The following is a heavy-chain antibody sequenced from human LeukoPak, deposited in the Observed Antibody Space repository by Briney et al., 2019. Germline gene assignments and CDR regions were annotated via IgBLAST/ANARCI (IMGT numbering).Heavy chain of an antibody. D-gene: IGHD3-10*01. Sequence: SETLSLTCTVSGGSISSYYWSWIRQPPGKGLEWIGYIYYSGSTNYNPSLKSRVTISVDTSKNQFSLKLSSVTAADTAVYYCARTRAAYYGSGPDRDDAFDIWGQGTMVTVSS. V-gene: IGHV4-59*01. CDR2: IYYSGST. CDR3: ARTRAAYYGSGPDRDDAFDI. CDR1: GGSISSYY. J-gene: IGHJ3*02.